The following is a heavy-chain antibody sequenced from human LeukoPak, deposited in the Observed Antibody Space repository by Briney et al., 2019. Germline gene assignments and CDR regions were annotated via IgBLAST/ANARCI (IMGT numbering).Heavy chain of an antibody. CDR1: GFTFSSYA. Sequence: PGGSLRLSCAASGFTFSSYAMHWVRQAPGKGLEWVAVISYDGSNKYYADSVKGRFTISRDNSKNTLYLQMNSLRAEDTAVYYCAKDGSSRDGYNFDYWGQGTLVTVSS. D-gene: IGHD5-24*01. CDR2: ISYDGSNK. CDR3: AKDGSSRDGYNFDY. V-gene: IGHV3-30*18. J-gene: IGHJ4*02.